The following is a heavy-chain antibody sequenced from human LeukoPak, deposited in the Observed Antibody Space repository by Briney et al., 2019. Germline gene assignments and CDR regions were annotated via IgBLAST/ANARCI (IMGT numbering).Heavy chain of an antibody. V-gene: IGHV3-7*01. CDR2: IQQDGSEK. J-gene: IGHJ4*02. CDR3: ARLYYYGSGRPDFDY. CDR1: GFTFSSYW. D-gene: IGHD3-10*01. Sequence: PGGSLRLSCAASGFTFSSYWMSWVRQAPGKGLEWVANIQQDGSEKYYVDSVKGRFTTSRDNAKNSLYLQMNSLRAEDTAVYYCARLYYYGSGRPDFDYWGQGTLVTVSS.